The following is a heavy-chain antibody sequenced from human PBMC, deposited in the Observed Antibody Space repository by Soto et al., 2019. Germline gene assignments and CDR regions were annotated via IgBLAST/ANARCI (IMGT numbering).Heavy chain of an antibody. Sequence: PSETLSLTCTVSGGSISPSSTYAWGWIRQTPGKGLQWIGSIYYSGDTYYNPSLKSRLTISVDTSKNQFSLKLSSVTAADTAVYYCVRQRYSSSWYVDYWGQGTLVTVSS. CDR2: IYYSGDT. D-gene: IGHD6-13*01. V-gene: IGHV4-39*01. CDR3: VRQRYSSSWYVDY. CDR1: GGSISPSSTYA. J-gene: IGHJ4*02.